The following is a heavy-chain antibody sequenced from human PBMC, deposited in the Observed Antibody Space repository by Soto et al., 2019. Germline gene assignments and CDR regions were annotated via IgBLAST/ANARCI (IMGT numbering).Heavy chain of an antibody. V-gene: IGHV3-11*05. CDR1: GFTFSDYY. J-gene: IGHJ3*02. CDR2: ISSSSSYT. CDR3: ARDAYILTGSDAFDI. Sequence: QVQLVESGGGLLKPGGSLRLSCAASGFTFSDYYMSWIRQAPGKGLEWVSYISSSSSYTNYADSVKGRFTISRDNAKNSLYLQMNSLRAEDTAVYYCARDAYILTGSDAFDIWGQGTMVTVSS. D-gene: IGHD3-9*01.